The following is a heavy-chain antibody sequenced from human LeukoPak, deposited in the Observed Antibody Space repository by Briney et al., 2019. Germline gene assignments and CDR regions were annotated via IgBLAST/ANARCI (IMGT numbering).Heavy chain of an antibody. CDR1: GYTFTGYY. CDR2: INPNSGGT. V-gene: IGHV1-2*02. CDR3: ARDQGQLVRNWFDP. Sequence: ASVKVSCKASGYTFTGYYMHWVRQAPGQGLEWMGWINPNSGGTNYAQKFQGRVTMTRDTSISTAYMELSRLRSDDTAVYYCARDQGQLVRNWFDPWGQGTLVTVSS. J-gene: IGHJ5*02. D-gene: IGHD6-13*01.